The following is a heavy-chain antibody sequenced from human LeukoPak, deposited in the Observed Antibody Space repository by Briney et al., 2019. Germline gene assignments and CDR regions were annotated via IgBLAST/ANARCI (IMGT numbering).Heavy chain of an antibody. J-gene: IGHJ5*02. CDR3: ARHKSPYYYDSSGQNWFDP. D-gene: IGHD3-22*01. CDR1: GYYMCSGYY. CDR2: IYHSGST. Sequence: SETLSLTCAASGYYMCSGYYWGWIRQPPGKGLEWIGSIYHSGSTYYNPSLKSRVTISVDTSKNQFSLKLSSVTAADTAVYYCARHKSPYYYDSSGQNWFDPWGQGTLVTVSS. V-gene: IGHV4-38-2*01.